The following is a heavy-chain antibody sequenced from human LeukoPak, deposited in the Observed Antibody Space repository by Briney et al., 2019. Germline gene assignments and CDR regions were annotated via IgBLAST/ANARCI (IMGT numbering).Heavy chain of an antibody. CDR1: GGSIRSYF. D-gene: IGHD5-12*01. Sequence: SETLSLTCTVSGGSIRSYFWSWLRQPPGKGLEWIGCIWDTEITDYNPSLKSRVTISLDTSKNHFSLKLRSVTAAGTALYFCARGLVLATDDAFDIWGQGTLVTVSS. CDR2: IWDTEIT. CDR3: ARGLVLATDDAFDI. V-gene: IGHV4-59*01. J-gene: IGHJ3*02.